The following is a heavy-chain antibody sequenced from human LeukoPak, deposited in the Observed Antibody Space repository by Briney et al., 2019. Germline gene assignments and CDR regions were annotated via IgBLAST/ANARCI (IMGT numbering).Heavy chain of an antibody. CDR1: GFTLSSYA. Sequence: GGSLRLSCAASGFTLSSYAMTWVRQAPGKGLEWVTGISGSGDDTYYADSVKGRFTVSRDSSKNTLYLQMNSLRVEDTAVYYCAKGDASPVHLLTGHWGQGTLVTVSS. CDR2: ISGSGDDT. V-gene: IGHV3-23*01. D-gene: IGHD3-9*01. J-gene: IGHJ4*02. CDR3: AKGDASPVHLLTGH.